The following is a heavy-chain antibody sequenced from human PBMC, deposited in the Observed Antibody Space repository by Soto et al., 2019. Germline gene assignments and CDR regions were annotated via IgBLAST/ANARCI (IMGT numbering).Heavy chain of an antibody. CDR1: GFTFSTSR. CDR2: INQDGSEK. Sequence: GGSLRLSCAASGFTFSTSRMDWVRQTPGKGLEWVANINQDGSEKNYVDSVKGRFTISRDNAKNSLFLQMSSLTAEDSGLYYCTRYLDFWGHGTLVTNSS. J-gene: IGHJ4*01. V-gene: IGHV3-7*01. CDR3: TRYLDF.